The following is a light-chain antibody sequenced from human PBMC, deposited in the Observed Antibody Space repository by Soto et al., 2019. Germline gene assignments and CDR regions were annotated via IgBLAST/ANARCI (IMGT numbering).Light chain of an antibody. CDR1: QGIGSY. Sequence: DIQLTQSPPFLSASVGDRVTITCRASQGIGSYLAWYQQKPGKAPKVLIYGASILQSGVPSRFSGSGSGTEFTLTINSLQPEDFATYYCQQSYSTPLTFGGGTKVDIK. J-gene: IGKJ4*01. CDR2: GAS. V-gene: IGKV1-9*01. CDR3: QQSYSTPLT.